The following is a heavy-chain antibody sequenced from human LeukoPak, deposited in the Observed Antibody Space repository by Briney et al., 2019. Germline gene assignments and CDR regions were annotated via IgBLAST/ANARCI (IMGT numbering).Heavy chain of an antibody. CDR3: ARVSPIAVAGSSYYYAMDV. CDR1: GGSISNYN. CDR2: IYSSGTT. J-gene: IGHJ6*02. V-gene: IGHV4-4*07. Sequence: SETLSLTCNVSGGSISNYNWTWIRQPAGKGLEWIGRIYSSGTTTYNPSLKSRVAMSVDTSRNQFSLKLSSVTAADTAVYYCARVSPIAVAGSSYYYAMDVWGQGTTVTVSS. D-gene: IGHD6-19*01.